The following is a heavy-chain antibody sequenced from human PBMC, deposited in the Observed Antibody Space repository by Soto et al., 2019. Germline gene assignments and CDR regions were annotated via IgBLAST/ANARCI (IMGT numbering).Heavy chain of an antibody. Sequence: SETLSLACTVSGGSISSCSYYWGWIRQPPGKGLEWIGSIYYSGSTYYNPSLKSRVTISLDTSKNQFSLKLSSVTAADTAVYYCARRKSIAAAATVNSGMDVWGKGTMVTVSS. J-gene: IGHJ6*04. D-gene: IGHD6-13*01. V-gene: IGHV4-39*01. CDR2: IYYSGST. CDR1: GGSISSCSYY. CDR3: ARRKSIAAAATVNSGMDV.